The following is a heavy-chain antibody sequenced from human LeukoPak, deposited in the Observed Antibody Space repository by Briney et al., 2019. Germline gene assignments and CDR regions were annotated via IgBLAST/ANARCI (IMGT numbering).Heavy chain of an antibody. CDR3: ARLRRQSRIVQQQTWGSD. CDR1: GGSFSGYY. Sequence: SETLSLTCAVYGGSFSGYYWSWIRQPPGKGLEWIGEINHSGSTNYNPSLKSRVTISVDTSKNQFSLKLSSVTAADTAVYYCARLRRQSRIVQQQTWGSDWGQGTLVTVSS. V-gene: IGHV4-34*01. J-gene: IGHJ4*02. CDR2: INHSGST. D-gene: IGHD6-13*01.